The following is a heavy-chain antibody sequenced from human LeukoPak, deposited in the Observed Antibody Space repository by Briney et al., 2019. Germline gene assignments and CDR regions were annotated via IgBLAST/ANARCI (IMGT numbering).Heavy chain of an antibody. J-gene: IGHJ4*02. CDR2: ISTYNGNT. V-gene: IGHV1-18*01. CDR1: GYAFSSYA. CDR3: ARDRQLQWFGEFNVDFDY. D-gene: IGHD3-10*01. Sequence: ASVKVSCKASGYAFSSYAISWVRQAPGQGFEWMGWISTYNGNTNYVEKFQGRVTMTTDTSTNTACMELRGLRSDDTAVYYCARDRQLQWFGEFNVDFDYWGQGTLVTVSS.